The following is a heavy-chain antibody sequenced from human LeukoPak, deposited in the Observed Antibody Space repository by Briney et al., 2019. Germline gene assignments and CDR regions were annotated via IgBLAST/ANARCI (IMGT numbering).Heavy chain of an antibody. J-gene: IGHJ3*02. CDR2: IYPGDSDT. CDR3: ARLAYYSPYGAFDI. D-gene: IGHD3-10*01. V-gene: IGHV5-51*01. CDR1: GYSFTNYW. Sequence: GESLKISCEGSGYSFTNYWIGWVRQMPGKGLEWMGIIYPGDSDTRYSPSFQGQVTISADKSISTAYLQWSSLKASGTAMYYCARLAYYSPYGAFDIWGQGTMATVSS.